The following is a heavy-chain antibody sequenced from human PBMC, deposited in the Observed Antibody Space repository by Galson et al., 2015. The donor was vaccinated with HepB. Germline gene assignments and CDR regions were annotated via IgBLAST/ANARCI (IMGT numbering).Heavy chain of an antibody. Sequence: QSGAEVKKPGESLRISCKGSGYSFTSYWISWVRQMPGKGLEWMGRIDPSDSYTNYSPSFQGHVTISADKSISTAYLQWSSLKASDTAMYYCASSVLGYYDSSGYYNEGYWGQGTLVTVSS. V-gene: IGHV5-10-1*01. CDR1: GYSFTSYW. J-gene: IGHJ4*02. D-gene: IGHD3-22*01. CDR3: ASSVLGYYDSSGYYNEGY. CDR2: IDPSDSYT.